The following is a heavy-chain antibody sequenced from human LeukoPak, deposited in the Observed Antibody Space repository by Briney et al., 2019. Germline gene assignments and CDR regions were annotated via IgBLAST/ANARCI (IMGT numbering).Heavy chain of an antibody. D-gene: IGHD3-22*01. V-gene: IGHV3-53*01. J-gene: IGHJ1*01. CDR1: GFTVSSNY. CDR2: IYSGGST. Sequence: GGSLRLSCAASGFTVSSNYMSWVRQAPGKGLEWVSVIYSGGSTYYADSVKGRFTISRDNSKNTLYLQMNSLRAEDTAVYYCATYSSLNRREFQYWGQGTLLTVSS. CDR3: ATYSSLNRREFQY.